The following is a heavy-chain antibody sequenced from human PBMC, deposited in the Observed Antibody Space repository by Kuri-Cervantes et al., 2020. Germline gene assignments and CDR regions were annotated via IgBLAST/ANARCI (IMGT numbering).Heavy chain of an antibody. V-gene: IGHV3-23*01. CDR2: ISGSGGRT. Sequence: GESLKISCAAPGFTFSSYAMSWVRQAPGKGLEWVSAISGSGGRTYYADPVKGRFTISRDNSKNTLYLQMNSLRAEDTAVYYCAKDVEQLVETYYFDYWGQGTLVTVSS. J-gene: IGHJ4*02. CDR1: GFTFSSYA. CDR3: AKDVEQLVETYYFDY. D-gene: IGHD6-6*01.